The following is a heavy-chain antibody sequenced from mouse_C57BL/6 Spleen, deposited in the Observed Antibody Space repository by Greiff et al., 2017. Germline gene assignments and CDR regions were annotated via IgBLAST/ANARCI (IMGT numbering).Heavy chain of an antibody. CDR1: GYTFTSYW. D-gene: IGHD1-1*01. CDR3: ARGPTVVATEAMDY. J-gene: IGHJ4*01. CDR2: IHPNSGST. Sequence: VQLQQPGAELVKPGASVKLSCKASGYTFTSYWMHWVKQRPGQGLEWIGMIHPNSGSTNYNEKFKSKATLTVDKSSSTAYMQLSSLTSEDSAVYYCARGPTVVATEAMDYWGQGTSVTVSS. V-gene: IGHV1-64*01.